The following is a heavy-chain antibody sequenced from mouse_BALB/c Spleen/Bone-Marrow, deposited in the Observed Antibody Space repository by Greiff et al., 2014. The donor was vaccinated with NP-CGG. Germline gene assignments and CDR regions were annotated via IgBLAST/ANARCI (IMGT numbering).Heavy chain of an antibody. J-gene: IGHJ3*01. CDR1: GFTFSSFG. V-gene: IGHV5-17*02. CDR3: ASRAY. Sequence: EVKLMESGGGLVQPGGSRKLSCAASGFTFSSFGMHWVRQAPEKGLEWVAYISSGSSTIYYADTVKGRFTISRDNPKNTLFLQMTRLRSEDTAMYYCASRAYWGQGTLVTVSA. CDR2: ISSGSSTI.